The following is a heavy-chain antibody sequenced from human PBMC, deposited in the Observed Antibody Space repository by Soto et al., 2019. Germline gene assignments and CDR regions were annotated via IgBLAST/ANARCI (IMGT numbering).Heavy chain of an antibody. CDR2: IYYSGST. V-gene: IGHV4-39*01. CDR1: GGSISSSSYY. D-gene: IGHD2-15*01. CDR3: ARPSPRYCSGGSCLEFPDAFDI. J-gene: IGHJ3*02. Sequence: QLQLQESGPGLVKPSETLSLTCTVSGGSISSSSYYWGWIRQPPGKGLEWIGSIYYSGSTYYNPSPRSRDTLPLDTSKNQFSLKLSSVPAAATAVYYCARPSPRYCSGGSCLEFPDAFDIWGQGTMVTVSS.